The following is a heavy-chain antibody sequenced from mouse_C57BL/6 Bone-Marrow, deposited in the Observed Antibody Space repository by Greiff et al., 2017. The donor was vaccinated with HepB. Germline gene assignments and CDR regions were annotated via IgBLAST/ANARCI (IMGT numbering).Heavy chain of an antibody. J-gene: IGHJ4*01. Sequence: EVNVVESGGGLVKPGGSLKLSCAASGFTFSSYAMSWVRQTPEKRLEWVATISDGGSYTYYPDNVKGRFTISRDNAKNNLYLQMSHLKSEDTAMYYWARDKRPSLYAMDYWGQGTSVTVSS. V-gene: IGHV5-4*01. CDR1: GFTFSSYA. CDR3: ARDKRPSLYAMDY. D-gene: IGHD6-1*01. CDR2: ISDGGSYT.